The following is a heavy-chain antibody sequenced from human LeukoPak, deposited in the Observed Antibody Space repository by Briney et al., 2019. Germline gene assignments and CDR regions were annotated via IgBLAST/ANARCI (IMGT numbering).Heavy chain of an antibody. J-gene: IGHJ6*02. V-gene: IGHV4-34*01. D-gene: IGHD3-16*01. CDR2: INHSGST. CDR1: GGSFSGYY. CDR3: ARGRLGLSHYYGMDV. Sequence: PSETLSLTCAVYGGSFSGYYWSWIRQPPGKGLEWIGEINHSGSTNYNPSLKSRVTISVDTSKNQFSLKLSSVTAADTAVYYCARGRLGLSHYYGMDVWGQGTTVTVSS.